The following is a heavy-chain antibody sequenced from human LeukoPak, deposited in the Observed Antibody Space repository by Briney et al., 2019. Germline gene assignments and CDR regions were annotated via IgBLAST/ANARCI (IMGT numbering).Heavy chain of an antibody. CDR2: ISSSGSDI. V-gene: IGHV3-48*03. Sequence: PGGSLRLSCAASGFTFSNYWMSWVRQAPGKGLEWVSYISSSGSDIYYADSVKGRFTISRDNAKNSLYLHMNSLRAEDTAVYYCARDYGGSSPFDYWGQGTLVTVSS. CDR3: ARDYGGSSPFDY. CDR1: GFTFSNYW. J-gene: IGHJ4*02. D-gene: IGHD4-23*01.